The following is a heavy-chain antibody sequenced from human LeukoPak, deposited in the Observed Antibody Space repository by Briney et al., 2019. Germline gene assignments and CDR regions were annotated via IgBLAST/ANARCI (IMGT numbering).Heavy chain of an antibody. D-gene: IGHD2-21*02. Sequence: GGSLRFSCAASGFTFSDYYMSWIRQAPGKGLEWVSYISSSSSYTNYADSVKGRFTISRDNAKNSLYLQMNSLRAEDTAVYYCASSISGGQYCGGDCYLLYWGQGTLVTVSS. V-gene: IGHV3-11*03. CDR3: ASSISGGQYCGGDCYLLY. CDR1: GFTFSDYY. J-gene: IGHJ4*02. CDR2: ISSSSSYT.